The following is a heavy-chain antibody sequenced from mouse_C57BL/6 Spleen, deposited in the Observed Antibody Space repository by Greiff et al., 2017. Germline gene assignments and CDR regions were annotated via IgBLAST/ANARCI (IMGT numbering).Heavy chain of an antibody. V-gene: IGHV1-80*01. J-gene: IGHJ3*01. D-gene: IGHD4-1*01. Sequence: VQLQQSGAELVKPGASVKISCKASGYAFSSYWMNWVKQRPGKGLEWIGQIYPGDGDTNYNGKFKGKATLTADKSSSTAYMQLSSLTSEYSAVYFCARYGTGGAWFAYWGQGTLVTVSA. CDR2: IYPGDGDT. CDR3: ARYGTGGAWFAY. CDR1: GYAFSSYW.